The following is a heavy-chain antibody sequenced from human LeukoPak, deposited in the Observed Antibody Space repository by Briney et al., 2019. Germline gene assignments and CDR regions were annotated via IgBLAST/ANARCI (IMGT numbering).Heavy chain of an antibody. D-gene: IGHD3-3*01. V-gene: IGHV1-8*02. CDR2: MNPNSGNT. CDR1: GYTFTSFD. Sequence: ASVKVSCKASGYTFTSFDINWVRQATGQGREWMGWMNPNSGNTGYAQKFQGRVTMTRDMSTSTVYMELSSLRSEDTAVYYCASDASNFWSGYALDYWGQGTLVTVSS. J-gene: IGHJ4*02. CDR3: ASDASNFWSGYALDY.